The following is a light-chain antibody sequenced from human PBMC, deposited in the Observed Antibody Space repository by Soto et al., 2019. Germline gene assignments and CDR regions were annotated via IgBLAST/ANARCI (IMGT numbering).Light chain of an antibody. V-gene: IGKV3-20*01. Sequence: EIVLTQSPGTLSLSPGERATLSCRASQSISSSYLSWYQQTPGQAPRLLIYAASSSATGIPDRFSGSGSGTDFTLTISRLEPEDFAVYYCQQYGRSSYTFGGGTQLEIK. CDR2: AAS. CDR3: QQYGRSSYT. CDR1: QSISSSY. J-gene: IGKJ2*01.